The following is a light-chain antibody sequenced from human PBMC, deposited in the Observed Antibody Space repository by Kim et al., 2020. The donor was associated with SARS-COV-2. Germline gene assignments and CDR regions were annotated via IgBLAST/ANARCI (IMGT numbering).Light chain of an antibody. V-gene: IGLV3-21*04. J-gene: IGLJ3*02. CDR3: QVWDSSSDHRV. Sequence: PVKTARISFGGNNIGSKSVHWYQQKPGQAPVLVIYYDSDRLSGIPERFSGSNSGNTATLTISRVEAGDEADYYCQVWDSSSDHRVFGGGTQLTVL. CDR2: YDS. CDR1: NIGSKS.